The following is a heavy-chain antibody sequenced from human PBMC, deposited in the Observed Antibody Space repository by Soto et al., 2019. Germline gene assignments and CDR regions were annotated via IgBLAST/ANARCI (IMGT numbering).Heavy chain of an antibody. CDR1: SFTFSAYW. J-gene: IGHJ4*02. V-gene: IGHV3-74*01. Sequence: PGGSLRLSCSVSSFTFSAYWMHWVRQVPGKGLTWVSRISDDGSTATYADSVKGRFVISRDNAKNSLYLEMNTLRADDSGLYYCARGPRVSSTGTGAHWGRGTLVTVSS. CDR3: ARGPRVSSTGTGAH. D-gene: IGHD1-1*01. CDR2: ISDDGSTA.